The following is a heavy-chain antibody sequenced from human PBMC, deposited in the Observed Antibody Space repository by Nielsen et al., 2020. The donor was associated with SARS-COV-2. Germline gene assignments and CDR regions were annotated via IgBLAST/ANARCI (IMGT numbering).Heavy chain of an antibody. Sequence: GESLKISCAASGFTFSSYAMSWVRQAPGKGLEWVSAISGSGGSTYYADSVKGRFTISRDNSKNTLYLQMNSLRAEDTAVYYCARDGGMDVWGQGTTVTVSS. J-gene: IGHJ6*02. CDR3: ARDGGMDV. CDR1: GFTFSSYA. V-gene: IGHV3-23*01. CDR2: ISGSGGST.